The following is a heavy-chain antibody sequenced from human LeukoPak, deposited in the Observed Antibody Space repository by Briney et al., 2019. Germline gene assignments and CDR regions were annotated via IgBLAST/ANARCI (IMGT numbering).Heavy chain of an antibody. CDR1: TFTFSSCA. D-gene: IGHD1-26*01. Sequence: GGSLRLSCADPTFTFSSCAMHWVRQAPGKGLEWVAVISYDGGKKYFADPVKGRFTISRDISKNTVYLQMNSLRGDDTAVYYCAIVGATTRAFDIWGQGTRVIVSS. CDR3: AIVGATTRAFDI. J-gene: IGHJ3*02. V-gene: IGHV3-30-3*01. CDR2: ISYDGGKK.